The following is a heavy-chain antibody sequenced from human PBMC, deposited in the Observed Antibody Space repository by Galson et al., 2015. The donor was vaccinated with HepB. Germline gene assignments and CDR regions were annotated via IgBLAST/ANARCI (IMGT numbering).Heavy chain of an antibody. CDR1: GYTFTSYY. CDR2: INPSGGST. V-gene: IGHV1-46*04. D-gene: IGHD3-9*01. CDR3: AREGTYYDILI. J-gene: IGHJ4*02. Sequence: SVKVSCKASGYTFTSYYMHWVRQAPGQGFEWMGIINPSGGSTSYAQKLQGRVTMTRDTSTSTVYMELSSLRSEDTAVYYCAREGTYYDILIWGQGTLVTVSS.